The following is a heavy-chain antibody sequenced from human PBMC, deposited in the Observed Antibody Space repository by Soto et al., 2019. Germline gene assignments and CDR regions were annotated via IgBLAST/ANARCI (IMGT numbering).Heavy chain of an antibody. J-gene: IGHJ4*02. CDR3: AKSPTMTTKVVDY. V-gene: IGHV3-23*01. CDR2: IYSSGDST. D-gene: IGHD4-17*01. Sequence: EVQLLESGGDLVQPGGSLRLSCVASGFTFSSYTMTWVRQAPGKGLEWVSVIYSSGDSTYYADSVKGRFTISRDNSKNTLYLQMNSLRADDTAEYYCAKSPTMTTKVVDYWGQGTLVTVSS. CDR1: GFTFSSYT.